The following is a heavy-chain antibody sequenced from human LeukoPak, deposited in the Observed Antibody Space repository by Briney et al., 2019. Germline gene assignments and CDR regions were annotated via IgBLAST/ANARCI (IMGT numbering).Heavy chain of an antibody. CDR1: GFTFSDYF. D-gene: IGHD4-11*01. Sequence: GGSLRLSCAASGFTFSDYFMTWVRQAPGKGLEWVANIKQDGSDKYYVDSVKGRFTISRDNAKNSLYLQMNSLRAEDTAVNYCAREKGNYDGYYNYYMDVWGKGTTVTVSS. CDR2: IKQDGSDK. CDR3: AREKGNYDGYYNYYMDV. V-gene: IGHV3-7*01. J-gene: IGHJ6*03.